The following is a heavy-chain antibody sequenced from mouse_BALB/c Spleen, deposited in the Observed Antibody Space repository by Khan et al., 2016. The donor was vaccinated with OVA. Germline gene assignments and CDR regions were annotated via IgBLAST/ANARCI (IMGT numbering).Heavy chain of an antibody. CDR2: ISYSGST. V-gene: IGHV3-2*02. CDR1: GYSITSDYA. D-gene: IGHD2-3*01. J-gene: IGHJ2*01. CDR3: ARSGDGYQFTGFDY. Sequence: EVQLLEAGPGLVKPSQSLSLTCTVTGYSITSDYAWNWIRQFPGNKLEWMGYISYSGSTSYNPSLKSRISITRDTSKNQFFLQLNSVTTEDTATYYCARSGDGYQFTGFDYWGQGTTLTVSS.